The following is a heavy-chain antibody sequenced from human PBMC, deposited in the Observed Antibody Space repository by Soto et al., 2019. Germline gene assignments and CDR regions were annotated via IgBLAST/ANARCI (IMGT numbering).Heavy chain of an antibody. CDR2: ISGSGGST. D-gene: IGHD3-10*01. V-gene: IGHV3-23*01. CDR3: AEGAVGRLISGCWFDP. CDR1: GFTFSSYA. Sequence: EVQLLESGGGLVQPGWSLRPSCAASGFTFSSYAMSGSLQAPGKGREWVSAISGSGGSTYYADSVKGRFTISKVNSQNTLYLQKDGLRAEDTAVHYCAEGAVGRLISGCWFDPWGQGTLVNVSS. J-gene: IGHJ5*02.